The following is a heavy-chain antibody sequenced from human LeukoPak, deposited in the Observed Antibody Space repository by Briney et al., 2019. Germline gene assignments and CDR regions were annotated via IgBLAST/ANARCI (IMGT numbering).Heavy chain of an antibody. CDR1: GYSISSGYY. CDR2: IYHSGST. Sequence: SETLSLTCTVSGYSISSGYYWGWIRQPPGKGLEWIGGIYHSGSTYYNPSLKSRVTISVDTSKNQFSLKLSSVTAADTAVYYCARVNPPGQVNWEDTFDYWGQGTLVTVSS. CDR3: ARVNPPGQVNWEDTFDY. J-gene: IGHJ4*02. D-gene: IGHD7-27*01. V-gene: IGHV4-38-2*02.